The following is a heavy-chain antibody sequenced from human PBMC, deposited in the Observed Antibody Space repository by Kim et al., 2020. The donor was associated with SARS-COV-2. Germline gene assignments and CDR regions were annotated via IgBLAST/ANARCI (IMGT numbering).Heavy chain of an antibody. CDR2: ISSNGGST. D-gene: IGHD6-13*01. Sequence: GGSLRLSCSASGFTFSSYATHWVRQAPGKGLEYVSAISSNGGSTYYADSVKGRFTISRDNSKNTLYLQMSSLRAEDTAVYYCVKQGGKSGIAAAGFGFRDWGQGTLVTVSS. CDR3: VKQGGKSGIAAAGFGFRD. J-gene: IGHJ4*02. CDR1: GFTFSSYA. V-gene: IGHV3-64D*09.